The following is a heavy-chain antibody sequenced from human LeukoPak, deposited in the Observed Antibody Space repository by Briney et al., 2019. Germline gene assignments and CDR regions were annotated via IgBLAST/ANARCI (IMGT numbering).Heavy chain of an antibody. CDR2: INPNSGGT. D-gene: IGHD6-19*01. CDR3: AREVWGSGWVLAFDI. J-gene: IGHJ3*02. Sequence: AASVKVSCKASGYTFTGYYMHWVRHAPGQGLEWMGWINPNSGGTNYAQKFQGRVTMTRDTSISTAYMELSRLRSDDTAVYYCAREVWGSGWVLAFDIWGQGTMVTVSS. CDR1: GYTFTGYY. V-gene: IGHV1-2*02.